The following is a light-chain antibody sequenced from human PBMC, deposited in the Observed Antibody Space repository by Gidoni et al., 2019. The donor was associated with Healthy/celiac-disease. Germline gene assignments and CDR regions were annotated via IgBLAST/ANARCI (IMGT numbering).Light chain of an antibody. CDR2: AAS. CDR1: QSISSY. Sequence: DIQMTQSPSSLSASVGDRVTITCRASQSISSYLNWYQQKPGKAPKLLIYAASSLQSGVPSMFSVSGSGTDFTLTICSLQPQDFATYYCQQSYSTPWTFXQXTKVEIK. J-gene: IGKJ1*01. V-gene: IGKV1-39*01. CDR3: QQSYSTPWT.